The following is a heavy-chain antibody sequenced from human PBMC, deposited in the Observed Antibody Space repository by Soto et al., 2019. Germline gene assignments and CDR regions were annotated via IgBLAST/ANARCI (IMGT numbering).Heavy chain of an antibody. CDR2: ISAYNGNT. J-gene: IGHJ6*02. CDR3: ARDYDILTRYGMDF. D-gene: IGHD3-9*01. V-gene: IGHV1-18*04. CDR1: GYTFTSYG. Sequence: ASVKVCCKASGYTFTSYGISWVRQAPGQGLEWMGWISAYNGNTNYAQKLQGRVTMTTDTSTSTAYMELRSLRSDDTAVYYCARDYDILTRYGMDFSGPVTMVTVS.